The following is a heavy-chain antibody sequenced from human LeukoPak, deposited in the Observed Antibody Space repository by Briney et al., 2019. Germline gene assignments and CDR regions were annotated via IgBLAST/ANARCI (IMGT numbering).Heavy chain of an antibody. V-gene: IGHV1-18*01. CDR1: GYTFTTYG. CDR3: ARVGSSSWPPPLAEFDP. D-gene: IGHD6-13*01. J-gene: IGHJ5*02. CDR2: ISAYNGNT. Sequence: ASVKVSCKASTSGYTFTTYGISWVRQAPGQGLEWMGWISAYNGNTNYAQKLQGRVTMTTDTSTSTAYMELRSLRSDDTAVYYCARVGSSSWPPPLAEFDPWGQGTLVTVSS.